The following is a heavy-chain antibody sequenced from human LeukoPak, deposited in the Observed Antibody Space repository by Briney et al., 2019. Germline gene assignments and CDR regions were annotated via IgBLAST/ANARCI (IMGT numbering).Heavy chain of an antibody. CDR1: GGSISSYY. J-gene: IGHJ6*02. CDR3: ARMTITMVRGAPYYYGMDV. CDR2: IYYSGST. D-gene: IGHD3-10*01. V-gene: IGHV4-59*01. Sequence: PSETLFLTCTVSGGSISSYYWSWIRQPPGKGLEWIGYIYYSGSTNYNPSLKSRVTISVDTSKNQFSLKLSSVTAADTAVYYCARMTITMVRGAPYYYGMDVWGQGTTVTVSS.